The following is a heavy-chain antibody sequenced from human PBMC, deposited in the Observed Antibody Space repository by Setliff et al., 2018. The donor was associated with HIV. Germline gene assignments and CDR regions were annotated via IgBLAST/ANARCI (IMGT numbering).Heavy chain of an antibody. CDR3: ASGWSEDATNVKVEYCQH. CDR1: GGTFINSA. D-gene: IGHD1-1*01. Sequence: SVKVSCKASGGTFINSAFNWVRQAPGQGLEWMGSIIPIFGTGNYAQKFKVRVTITADKFTTTAYMELRGLRSEDTAVYYCASGWSEDATNVKVEYCQHWGQGTLVTVSS. V-gene: IGHV1-69*06. CDR2: IIPIFGTG. J-gene: IGHJ1*01.